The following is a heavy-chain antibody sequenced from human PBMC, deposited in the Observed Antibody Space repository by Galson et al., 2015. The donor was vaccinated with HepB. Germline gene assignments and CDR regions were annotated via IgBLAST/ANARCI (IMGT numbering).Heavy chain of an antibody. CDR1: GFTFSTYS. Sequence: SLRLSCAASGFTFSTYSMNWVRQAPGKGLDWVSYISSSSSTIYYADSVKGRFTISRDNAKNSLYLQISSLRDEDTAVYYYARESPYYDSSGYYPRPFDYWGQGTLVTVSS. CDR3: ARESPYYDSSGYYPRPFDY. D-gene: IGHD3-22*01. J-gene: IGHJ4*02. V-gene: IGHV3-48*02. CDR2: ISSSSSTI.